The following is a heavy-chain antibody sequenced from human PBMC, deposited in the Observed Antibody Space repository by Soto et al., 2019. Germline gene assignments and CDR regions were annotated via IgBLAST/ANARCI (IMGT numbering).Heavy chain of an antibody. D-gene: IGHD6-13*01. J-gene: IGHJ5*02. V-gene: IGHV4-30-4*01. CDR3: ARERPAGARLDP. Sequence: QVQLQESGPGLVKPSQTLSLTCTVSGGSISSGDYYWSWIRQPPGKGLEWIGYIYYSGSTYYNPSLKSRVTISVDTSKNQFALKLSSGTAAYTAVYYCARERPAGARLDPWGQGTLVTASS. CDR2: IYYSGST. CDR1: GGSISSGDYY.